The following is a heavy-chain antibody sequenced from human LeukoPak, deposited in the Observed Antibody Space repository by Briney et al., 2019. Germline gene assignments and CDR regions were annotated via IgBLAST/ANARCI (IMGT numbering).Heavy chain of an antibody. CDR2: ISSNGGST. J-gene: IGHJ4*02. CDR1: GFTFSSYA. Sequence: GGSLRLSCAASGFTFSSYAMHWVRQAPGKGLEYVSAISSNGGSTYYANSVKGRFTISRDNSKNTLYLQMGSLRAEDMAVYYCAKGTGSYYGNWGQGTLVTVSS. V-gene: IGHV3-64*01. CDR3: AKGTGSYYGN. D-gene: IGHD1-26*01.